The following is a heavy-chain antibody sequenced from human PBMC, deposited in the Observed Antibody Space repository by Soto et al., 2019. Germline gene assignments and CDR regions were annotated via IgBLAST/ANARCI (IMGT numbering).Heavy chain of an antibody. CDR3: ARGGNYCSSTSCYKSYYYYGMDV. D-gene: IGHD2-2*02. CDR1: GGSISRGGYY. V-gene: IGHV4-31*03. CDR2: IYYSGST. J-gene: IGHJ6*02. Sequence: PSETLSLTCTFSGGSISRGGYYCGWIRQHAGKGLAWIWYIYYSGSTYYNPSLKSRVTISVDTSKNQFSLKLSSVTAADTAVYYCARGGNYCSSTSCYKSYYYYGMDVWGQGTTVTVSS.